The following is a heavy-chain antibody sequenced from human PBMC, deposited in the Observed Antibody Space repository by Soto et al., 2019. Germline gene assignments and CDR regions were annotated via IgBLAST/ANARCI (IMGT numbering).Heavy chain of an antibody. CDR3: ARGIAAALYYYYYGMDV. J-gene: IGHJ6*02. Sequence: ASVKVSCKASGYTFTSYDINWLRQATGQGLEWMGWMNPNSGNTGYAQKFQGRVTMTRNTSISTAYMELSSLRSEDTAVYYCARGIAAALYYYYYGMDVWGQGTTVTVSS. D-gene: IGHD6-13*01. V-gene: IGHV1-8*01. CDR2: MNPNSGNT. CDR1: GYTFTSYD.